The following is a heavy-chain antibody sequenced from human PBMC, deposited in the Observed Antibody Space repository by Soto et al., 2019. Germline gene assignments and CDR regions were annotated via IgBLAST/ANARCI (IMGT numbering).Heavy chain of an antibody. CDR2: IIPIFGTA. CDR3: ARGYYYDSSGRDWFDP. CDR1: GGSFSSYA. D-gene: IGHD3-22*01. Sequence: SVKVSCKASGGSFSSYAISWVRQAPGQGLEWMGGIIPIFGTANYAQKFQGRVTITADESTSTAYMELSSLRSEDTAVYYCARGYYYDSSGRDWFDPWGQGTLVTVSS. J-gene: IGHJ5*02. V-gene: IGHV1-69*13.